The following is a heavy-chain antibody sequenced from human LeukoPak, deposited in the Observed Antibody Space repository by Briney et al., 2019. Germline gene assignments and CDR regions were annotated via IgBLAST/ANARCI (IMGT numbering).Heavy chain of an antibody. D-gene: IGHD3-3*01. CDR2: ISYDGSDK. Sequence: GRSLRLSCAASGFTFSTYGMHWVRQAPGKGLEWVAVISYDGSDKYYADSVKGRFTISRDNSKNTLYLQMNSLRAEDTAVYYCAKGWRMFTIFGVLDPWGQGTLVTVSS. CDR3: AKGWRMFTIFGVLDP. V-gene: IGHV3-30*18. CDR1: GFTFSTYG. J-gene: IGHJ5*02.